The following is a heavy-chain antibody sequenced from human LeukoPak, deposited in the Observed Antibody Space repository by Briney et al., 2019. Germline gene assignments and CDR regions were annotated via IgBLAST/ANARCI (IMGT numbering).Heavy chain of an antibody. Sequence: GGSLRLSCAASGFTFDGYAMHWVRQAPGKGLEWVSGISWNSDRIGYADSVKGRFTISRDNAKNSLFLQMNSLRAEDTALYYCAKATVTMYYFDYWGQGTLVTVSS. D-gene: IGHD4-17*01. V-gene: IGHV3-9*01. CDR2: ISWNSDRI. CDR3: AKATVTMYYFDY. CDR1: GFTFDGYA. J-gene: IGHJ4*02.